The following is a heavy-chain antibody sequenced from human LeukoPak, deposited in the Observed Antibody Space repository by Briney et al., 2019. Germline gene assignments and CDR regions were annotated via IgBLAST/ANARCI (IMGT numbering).Heavy chain of an antibody. CDR1: GFTFSSYG. CDR2: ISYDGSNK. J-gene: IGHJ4*02. V-gene: IGHV3-30*18. CDR3: ANLGISSGRFDY. Sequence: GGSLRLSCAASGFTFSSYGMHWVRQAPGKGLEWVAVISYDGSNKYYADSVKGRFTISRDNSKNTLYPQMNSLRAEDTAVYYCANLGISSGRFDYWGQGTLVTVSS. D-gene: IGHD6-19*01.